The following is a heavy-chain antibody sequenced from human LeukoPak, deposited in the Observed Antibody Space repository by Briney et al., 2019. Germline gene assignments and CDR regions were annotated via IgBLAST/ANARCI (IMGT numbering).Heavy chain of an antibody. CDR2: ISGRGGTT. CDR1: DFIFSSYA. D-gene: IGHD2/OR15-2a*01. Sequence: GGSLRLSCAASDFIFSSYAMSWVRQAPGKGLGWVSAISGRGGTTYYADSVRGRFTISRDNSKNTLYLQINSLRAEDTAVYYCAKGNTDGDYYYYYYMDVWGKGTTVTVSS. V-gene: IGHV3-23*01. CDR3: AKGNTDGDYYYYYYMDV. J-gene: IGHJ6*03.